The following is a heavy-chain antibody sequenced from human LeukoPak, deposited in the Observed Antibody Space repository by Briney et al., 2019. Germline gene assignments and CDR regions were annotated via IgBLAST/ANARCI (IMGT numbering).Heavy chain of an antibody. J-gene: IGHJ4*02. V-gene: IGHV3-74*01. D-gene: IGHD6-6*01. CDR3: AKWKYSNSGIDDY. Sequence: PGGSLRLSCEASGFTFSNYWMHWVRQAPGKGLMWVSQISTDGSQTFYADSVKGRFTISRDNSKNMLYLQMNSLRAEDTAVYYCAKWKYSNSGIDDYWGQGTLVTVSS. CDR1: GFTFSNYW. CDR2: ISTDGSQT.